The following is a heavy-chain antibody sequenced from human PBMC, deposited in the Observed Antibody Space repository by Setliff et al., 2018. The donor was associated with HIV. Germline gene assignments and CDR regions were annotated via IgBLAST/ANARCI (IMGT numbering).Heavy chain of an antibody. V-gene: IGHV5-51*01. Sequence: AGESLKISCKTSGSSFSTYWVGWVRQMPGKGLEWLGIPYFGDSDPKYNPSFEGQVTISADKSIKTAFLQWRSLKTSDTAIYYCARGRGGYFGGGRYYNLPYFDSWGQGTLVTVSS. D-gene: IGHD2-15*01. CDR3: ARGRGGYFGGGRYYNLPYFDS. CDR2: PYFGDSDP. CDR1: GSSFSTYW. J-gene: IGHJ4*02.